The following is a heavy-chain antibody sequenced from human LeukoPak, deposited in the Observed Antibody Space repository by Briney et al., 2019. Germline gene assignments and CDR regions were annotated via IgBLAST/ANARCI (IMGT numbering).Heavy chain of an antibody. J-gene: IGHJ4*02. CDR1: GYTFTSYY. V-gene: IGHV1-2*02. CDR2: INPNSGGT. Sequence: ASVKVSCKASGYTFTSYYMHWVRQAPGQGLEWMGWINPNSGGTNYAQKFQGRVTMTRDTSISTAYMELSRLRSDDTAVYYCARGGLARRVNQYYFDYWGQGTLVTVSS. D-gene: IGHD1-14*01. CDR3: ARGGLARRVNQYYFDY.